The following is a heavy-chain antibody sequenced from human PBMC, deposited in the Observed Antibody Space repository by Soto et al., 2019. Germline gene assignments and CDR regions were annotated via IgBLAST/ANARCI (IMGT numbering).Heavy chain of an antibody. J-gene: IGHJ4*02. CDR2: VYSSGST. CDR3: ARERITMIRGVMEFFDY. Sequence: SETLSLTCTVSGDSITSYNWNWLRQPPGKALEWIGYVYSSGSTNYNPSLKSRVTISVDTSRNQFSLKVNSVTAADTAMYYCARERITMIRGVMEFFDYWGQG. V-gene: IGHV4-59*01. D-gene: IGHD3-10*01. CDR1: GDSITSYN.